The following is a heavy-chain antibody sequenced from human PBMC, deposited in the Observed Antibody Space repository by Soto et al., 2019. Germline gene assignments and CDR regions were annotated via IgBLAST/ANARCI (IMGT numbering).Heavy chain of an antibody. CDR1: GGSISSSSYY. CDR2: SYYSGST. D-gene: IGHD6-13*01. CDR3: ARHQSHSSSYVDP. V-gene: IGHV4-39*01. J-gene: IGHJ5*02. Sequence: PSEPLSLTCTVSGGSISSSSYYWGWVRQPPGKGLEWIGSSYYSGSTYYNPALKSRVTISVDTSKNQFSLKLSSVTAADTAVYYCARHQSHSSSYVDPWGQGTLGTVSS.